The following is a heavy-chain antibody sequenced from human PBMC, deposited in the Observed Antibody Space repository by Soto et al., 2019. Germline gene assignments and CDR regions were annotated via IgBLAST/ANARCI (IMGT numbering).Heavy chain of an antibody. CDR2: IYHSGST. J-gene: IGHJ4*02. CDR3: ARGPITLSAGFDY. D-gene: IGHD3-9*01. V-gene: IGHV4-30-2*01. CDR1: GGSISSGGSS. Sequence: QLQLQESGSGLVKPSQTLSLTCAVSGGSISSGGSSWSWIRQPPGKGLEWIGYIYHSGSTYYNPSLKSRVTISVDRSKNQFSLKLSSVTAADTAVYYCARGPITLSAGFDYWGQGTLVTVSS.